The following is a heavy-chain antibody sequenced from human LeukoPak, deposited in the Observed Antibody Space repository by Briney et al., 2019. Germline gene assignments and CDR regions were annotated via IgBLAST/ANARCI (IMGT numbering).Heavy chain of an antibody. V-gene: IGHV4-39*07. CDR2: IYYSGST. Sequence: SETLSLTCTVSGGSISSGSYYWGWIRQPPGKGLEWIGSIYYSGSTYYNPSLKSRVTISVDMSKNQFSLKLSSVTAADTAVYYCARSPIRLRSYNSYWYFDLWGRGTLVTVSS. CDR3: ARSPIRLRSYNSYWYFDL. J-gene: IGHJ2*01. CDR1: GGSISSGSYY. D-gene: IGHD4-17*01.